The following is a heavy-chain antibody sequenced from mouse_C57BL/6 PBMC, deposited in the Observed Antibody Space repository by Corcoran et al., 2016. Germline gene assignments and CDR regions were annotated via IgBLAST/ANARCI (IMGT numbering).Heavy chain of an antibody. J-gene: IGHJ4*01. CDR2: INPNNGGT. Sequence: EVQLQQSGPELVKPGASVKISCKASGYTFTDYYMNWVKQSHGKSLEWIGDINPNNGGTSYNQKFKGKATLTVDKSSSTAYMELRSLTSEDSAVYYCAKDYSNHYAMDYWGQGTSVTVSS. CDR1: GYTFTDYY. CDR3: AKDYSNHYAMDY. V-gene: IGHV1-26*01. D-gene: IGHD2-5*01.